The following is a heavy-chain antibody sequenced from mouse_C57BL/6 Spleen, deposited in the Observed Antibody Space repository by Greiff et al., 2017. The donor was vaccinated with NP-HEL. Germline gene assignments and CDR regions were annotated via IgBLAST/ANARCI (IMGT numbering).Heavy chain of an antibody. CDR3: ARQGGLGLRYFDY. CDR1: GFTFSDYY. V-gene: IGHV5-12*01. D-gene: IGHD4-1*01. Sequence: EVKLMESGGGLVQPGGSLKLSCAASGFTFSDYYMYWVRQTPEKRLEWVAYISNGGGSTYYPDTVKGRFTIFRDNAKNTLYLQMSRLKSDDTAMYYCARQGGLGLRYFDYWGQGTTLTVSS. CDR2: ISNGGGST. J-gene: IGHJ2*01.